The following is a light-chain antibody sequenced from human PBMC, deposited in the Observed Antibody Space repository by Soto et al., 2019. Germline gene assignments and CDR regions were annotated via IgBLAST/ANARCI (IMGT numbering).Light chain of an antibody. CDR3: SSYAGSNKMV. V-gene: IGLV2-8*01. CDR1: SRDVGGYVY. CDR2: EVN. Sequence: QSALTQPPSASGSPGESVTMSCSGTSRDVGGYVYVSWFQQHPGKAPKLIIFEVNKRPSGVPDRFSGSRSGNTASLTVSGLQLEDEADYYCSSYAGSNKMVFGGGTKVTVL. J-gene: IGLJ2*01.